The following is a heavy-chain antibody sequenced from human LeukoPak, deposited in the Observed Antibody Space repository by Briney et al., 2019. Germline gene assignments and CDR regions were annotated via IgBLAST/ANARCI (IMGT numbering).Heavy chain of an antibody. J-gene: IGHJ4*02. D-gene: IGHD3-3*01. V-gene: IGHV3-48*01. CDR2: ISSSSSTI. Sequence: PGGSLRLSCAASGFTFSSYSMNWVRQAPGKGLEWVSYISSSSSTIYYADSVKGRFTISRDNAKNSLYLQVNSLRAEDTAVYYCAREVHTIFGVVHIYYFDYWGQGTLVTVSS. CDR1: GFTFSSYS. CDR3: AREVHTIFGVVHIYYFDY.